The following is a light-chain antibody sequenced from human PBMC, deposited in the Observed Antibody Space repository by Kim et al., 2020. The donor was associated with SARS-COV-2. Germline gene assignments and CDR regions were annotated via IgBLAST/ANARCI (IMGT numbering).Light chain of an antibody. CDR1: SGSIASND. CDR3: QSYDSSNPHVV. Sequence: VTLCCTRSSGSIASNDVQWDQQRPGSAPTTVIYEENQRPSGVPDRFSGSIDSSSNSASLTIAGLKTEDEADYYCQSYDSSNPHVVFGGGTQLTVL. CDR2: EEN. V-gene: IGLV6-57*03. J-gene: IGLJ2*01.